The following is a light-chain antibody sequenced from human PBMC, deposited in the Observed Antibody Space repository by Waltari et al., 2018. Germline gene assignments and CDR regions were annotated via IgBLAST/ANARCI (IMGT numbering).Light chain of an antibody. J-gene: IGKJ1*01. V-gene: IGKV3-20*01. CDR3: QKYGTLPAT. CDR1: QSVSRT. Sequence: EIVLTQSPDTLSLSPGDRATLSCRAGQSVSRTLAWYQQKPGQAPRLLIYEASSRATGVPDRFSGSGSGTDFSLTISRLEPEDFAVYYCQKYGTLPATFGQGTKVEIK. CDR2: EAS.